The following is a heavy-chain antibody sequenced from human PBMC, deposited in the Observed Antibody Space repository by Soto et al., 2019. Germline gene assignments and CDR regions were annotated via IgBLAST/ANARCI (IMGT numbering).Heavy chain of an antibody. CDR2: IDAGNGNT. D-gene: IGHD2-21*02. J-gene: IGHJ4*02. V-gene: IGHV1-3*01. CDR3: ARMSFPFHGGNSFLESGFDY. CDR1: GYTFTRFA. Sequence: ASVKVSCKASGYTFTRFAMHWVRQAPGQRLEWMGWIDAGNGNTKYSQKFQGRVTITRDTSASTAYMELSSPRSEDTAVYYCARMSFPFHGGNSFLESGFDYWGQGTLVTVSS.